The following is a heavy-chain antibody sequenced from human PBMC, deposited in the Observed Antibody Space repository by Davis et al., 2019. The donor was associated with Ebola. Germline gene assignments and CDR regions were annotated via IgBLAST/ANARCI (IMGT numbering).Heavy chain of an antibody. J-gene: IGHJ3*02. V-gene: IGHV6-1*01. D-gene: IGHD3/OR15-3a*01. CDR1: GDSVSGSSGA. CDR3: ARGWLRTGLDI. CDR2: TYYTSKWYN. Sequence: PSETLSLTCVISGDSVSGSSGAWNWIRQSPSRGLEWLGRTYYTSKWYNHYAASVKSRTTINADTSKNEFSLQLNSVTPEDTAVYYCARGWLRTGLDIWGQGTMVIVSS.